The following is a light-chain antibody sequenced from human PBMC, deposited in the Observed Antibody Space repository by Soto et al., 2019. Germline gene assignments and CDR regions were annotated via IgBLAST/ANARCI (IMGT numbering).Light chain of an antibody. J-gene: IGKJ1*01. CDR2: AAS. CDR1: QSIRSS. CDR3: QQSYRPPRT. Sequence: DIQMTQSPSSLSASVGDRVTITCRASQSIRSSLNWYQKKPGKAPNLLIYAASSLQSGVPSRFSGSGSGTDFTLPISRLQPEDFSTYYCQQSYRPPRTFGQGTKVEIK. V-gene: IGKV1-39*01.